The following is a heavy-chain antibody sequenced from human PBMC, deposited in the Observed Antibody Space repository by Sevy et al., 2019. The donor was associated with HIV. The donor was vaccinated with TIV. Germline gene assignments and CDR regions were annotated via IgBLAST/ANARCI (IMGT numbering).Heavy chain of an antibody. V-gene: IGHV3-23*01. D-gene: IGHD3-22*01. CDR1: GFTFNIYA. CDR2: ISGGGDGT. Sequence: GGSLRLSCAASGFTFNIYAMSWVRQAPGKGLEWLSAISGGGDGTYYADSVKGRFTISGDNSRNTRYLQMNSLRAEDTAMYYCAKRPYYYYNSDGHLVSSTDEADYWGQGTLVTVSS. CDR3: AKRPYYYYNSDGHLVSSTDEADY. J-gene: IGHJ4*02.